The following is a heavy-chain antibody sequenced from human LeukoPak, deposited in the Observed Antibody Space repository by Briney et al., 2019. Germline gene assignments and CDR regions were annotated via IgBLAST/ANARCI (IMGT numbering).Heavy chain of an antibody. Sequence: GGSLRLSCEVSGFYVGLYWMSWVRQAPGKGLEWVANIDEHGHNTFYGDSVRGRFTISRENAQNSLSLEMNDLRPEDTALYYCSRSGVTHGIDLWSQGILVSVFS. J-gene: IGHJ4*02. CDR3: SRSGVTHGIDL. CDR1: GFYVGLYW. D-gene: IGHD3-3*01. CDR2: IDEHGHNT. V-gene: IGHV3-7*01.